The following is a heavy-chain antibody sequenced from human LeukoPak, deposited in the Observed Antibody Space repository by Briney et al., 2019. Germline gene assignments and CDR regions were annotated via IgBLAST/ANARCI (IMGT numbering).Heavy chain of an antibody. CDR2: IKQDGSEK. V-gene: IGHV3-7*01. CDR1: GFTFSSLL. CDR3: ARVVLRGMDV. J-gene: IGHJ6*02. D-gene: IGHD2/OR15-2a*01. Sequence: GGSLTLSCAASGFTFSSLLVLWARPATGKGREWVANIKQDGSEKYYVDSVKGRFTISKDNAKNSLYLQMNSLRAEDTAVYYCARVVLRGMDVWGQGTTVTVSS.